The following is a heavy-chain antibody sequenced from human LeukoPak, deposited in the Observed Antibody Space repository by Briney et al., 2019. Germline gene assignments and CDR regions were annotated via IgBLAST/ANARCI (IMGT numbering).Heavy chain of an antibody. D-gene: IGHD1-14*01. Sequence: SETLSLTCTVCGGSIRSYYWSWIRQPAGKGREWIGRIYISGSTNYNPSLKSRVTMSVDTSKNQFSLKLSSVTAADTAVYYCARGRNDAFDIWGQGTMVTVSS. CDR3: ARGRNDAFDI. V-gene: IGHV4-4*07. CDR2: IYISGST. CDR1: GGSIRSYY. J-gene: IGHJ3*02.